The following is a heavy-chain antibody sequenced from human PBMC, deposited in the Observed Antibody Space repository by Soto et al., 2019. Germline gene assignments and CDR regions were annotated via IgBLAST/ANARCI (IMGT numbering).Heavy chain of an antibody. CDR1: GVSISGGVNW. V-gene: IGHV4-4*02. D-gene: IGHD2-21*01. Sequence: SETPSLTCAVSGVSISGGVNWWSWVRQPPGKGLEWIGEIYHTGSTNYNSSLKSRVTISLDKSKNQFSLMLNSVTAADTAVYFCADAPSDFWGQGILVTVSS. J-gene: IGHJ4*02. CDR2: IYHTGST. CDR3: ADAPSDF.